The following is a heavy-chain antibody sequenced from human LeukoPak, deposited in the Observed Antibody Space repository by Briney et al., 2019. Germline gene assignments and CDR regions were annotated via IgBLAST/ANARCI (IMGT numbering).Heavy chain of an antibody. Sequence: PGGSLRLSCAASGFTFISYGMHWVRQAPGKGLEWVTFIRYDESNKYYADSVKGRFTISRDNSKNTLYLQMNSLRAEDTAVYYCAKGGIAAAGVIGYWGQGTLVTVSS. V-gene: IGHV3-30*02. CDR2: IRYDESNK. CDR1: GFTFISYG. D-gene: IGHD6-13*01. J-gene: IGHJ4*02. CDR3: AKGGIAAAGVIGY.